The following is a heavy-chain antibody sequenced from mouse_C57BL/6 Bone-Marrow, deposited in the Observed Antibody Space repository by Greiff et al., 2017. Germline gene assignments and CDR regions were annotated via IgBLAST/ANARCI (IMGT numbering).Heavy chain of an antibody. CDR3: ARDPSWFAY. Sequence: QVQLQQPGAELVKPGASVKMSCTASGYTFTSYWITWVKQRPGQGLEWIGDLYPGGCSTNYNGKFKCKATLTVDTASSTAYMQLSSLTSEDSAVYYCARDPSWFAYWGQGTLVTVSA. V-gene: IGHV1-55*01. J-gene: IGHJ3*01. CDR1: GYTFTSYW. CDR2: LYPGGCST.